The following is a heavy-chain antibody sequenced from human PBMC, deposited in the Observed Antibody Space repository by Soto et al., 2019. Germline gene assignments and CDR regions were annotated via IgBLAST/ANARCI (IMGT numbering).Heavy chain of an antibody. V-gene: IGHV4-59*01. CDR1: GGSISSYY. J-gene: IGHJ4*02. D-gene: IGHD1-26*01. CDR2: IYYSGST. Sequence: SLTCTVSGGSISSYYWSWIRQPPGKGLEWIGYIYYSGSTNYNPSLKSRVTISVDTSKNQFSLKLSSVTAADTAVYFCARGRGGRDGVFDYWGQGTLVTVSS. CDR3: ARGRGGRDGVFDY.